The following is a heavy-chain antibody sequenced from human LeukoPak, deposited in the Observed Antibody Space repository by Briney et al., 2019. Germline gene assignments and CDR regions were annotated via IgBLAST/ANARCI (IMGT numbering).Heavy chain of an antibody. CDR2: IRSKAYGGTT. J-gene: IGHJ3*02. Sequence: GGSLRLSCTASGFTFGDYAMSWFRQAPGKGREWVGFIRSKAYGGTTEYAASVKGRFTISRDDSKSIAYLQMNSLKTEDTAVYYCKTVTAPYAFDIWGQGTMVTVSS. V-gene: IGHV3-49*03. CDR3: KTVTAPYAFDI. CDR1: GFTFGDYA. D-gene: IGHD4-17*01.